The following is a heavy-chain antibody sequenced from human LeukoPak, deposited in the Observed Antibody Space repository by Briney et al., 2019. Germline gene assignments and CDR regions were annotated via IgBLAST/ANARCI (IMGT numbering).Heavy chain of an antibody. V-gene: IGHV1-46*01. CDR2: INPSGGST. Sequence: ASVKVSCKASGYTFTSYYMHWVRQAPGQGLEWMGIINPSGGSTSYAQKFQGRVTMTRDMSTSTVYMELSSLRSEDTAVYYCARDLGVVGATGMSCPDYWGQGTLVTVSS. J-gene: IGHJ4*02. CDR1: GYTFTSYY. CDR3: ARDLGVVGATGMSCPDY. D-gene: IGHD1-26*01.